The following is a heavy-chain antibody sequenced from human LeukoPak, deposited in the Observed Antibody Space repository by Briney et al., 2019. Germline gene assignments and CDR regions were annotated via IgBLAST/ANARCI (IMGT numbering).Heavy chain of an antibody. D-gene: IGHD2-21*02. J-gene: IGHJ6*02. Sequence: PGGSLRLSCAASGFTFSSYSMNWVRQAPGKGLEWVSFISSSSNYIYYADSVKGRFTISRDNAKNSLYLQMNSLRAEDTAVYYCARAYCGGDCYSGYYYGMDVWGQGTTVTVSS. CDR2: ISSSSNYI. CDR3: ARAYCGGDCYSGYYYGMDV. CDR1: GFTFSSYS. V-gene: IGHV3-21*01.